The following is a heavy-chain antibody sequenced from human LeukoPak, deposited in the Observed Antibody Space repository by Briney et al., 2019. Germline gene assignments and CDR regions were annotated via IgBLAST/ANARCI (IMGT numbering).Heavy chain of an antibody. CDR2: ISGSGGST. CDR3: AKVGLVITMVRGVLDAFDI. CDR1: GFTFSSYA. Sequence: PGGSLRLSCAASGFTFSSYAMSWVRQAPGKGLEWVSAISGSGGSTYYADSVKGRFTISRDSSKNTLYLQMNSLRAEDTAVYYCAKVGLVITMVRGVLDAFDIWGQGTMVTVSS. V-gene: IGHV3-23*01. D-gene: IGHD3-10*01. J-gene: IGHJ3*02.